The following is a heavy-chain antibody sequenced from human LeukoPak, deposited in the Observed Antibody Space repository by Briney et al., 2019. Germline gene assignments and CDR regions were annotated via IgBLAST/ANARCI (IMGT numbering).Heavy chain of an antibody. D-gene: IGHD3-9*01. V-gene: IGHV1-69*02. CDR2: IIPILGIA. J-gene: IGHJ4*02. CDR3: ARGHYDILTGYHY. Sequence: SVKVSCKASGGTFSSYTISWVRQAPGQGLEWMGRIIPILGIANYAQKFQGRVTITADKSTSTAYMELSSLRSEDTAVYYCARGHYDILTGYHYWGQGTLVTVSS. CDR1: GGTFSSYT.